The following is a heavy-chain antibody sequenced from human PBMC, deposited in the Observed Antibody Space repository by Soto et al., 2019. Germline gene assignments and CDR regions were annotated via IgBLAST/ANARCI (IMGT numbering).Heavy chain of an antibody. J-gene: IGHJ4*02. CDR3: ARDGYDGSGSPYPAY. CDR2: VYYLGST. V-gene: IGHV4-59*01. CDR1: GGSMSEYF. Sequence: SETLSLTCSVSGGSMSEYFWSWIRQSPERGLEWIGYVYYLGSTDYNPSLKSRVTISVDTSKRQFSLRLSSVTAADAAIYYCARDGYDGSGSPYPAYWGPGIQITVSS. D-gene: IGHD3-10*01.